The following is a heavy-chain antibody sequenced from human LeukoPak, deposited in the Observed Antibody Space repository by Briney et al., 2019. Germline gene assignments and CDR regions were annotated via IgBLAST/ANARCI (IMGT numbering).Heavy chain of an antibody. D-gene: IGHD3-22*01. J-gene: IGHJ4*02. CDR2: IIPIFGTA. V-gene: IGHV1-69*13. CDR1: GGTFSSYA. Sequence: ASVKVSCKASGGTFSSYAISWVRQAPGQGLEWMGGIIPIFGTANYAQKFQGRVTITADESTSTAYMELSSLRSEDTAVYYCARDSNPYYYDSSGYYEVDYWGQGTLVTVSS. CDR3: ARDSNPYYYDSSGYYEVDY.